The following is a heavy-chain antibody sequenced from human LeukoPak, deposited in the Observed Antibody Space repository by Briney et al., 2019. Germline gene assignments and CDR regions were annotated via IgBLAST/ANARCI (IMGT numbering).Heavy chain of an antibody. D-gene: IGHD3-9*01. J-gene: IGHJ4*02. CDR3: ARGSVPVLRYFHWFRGFDY. Sequence: GASVKASCKASGYTFISFDINWVRQATGQGLEWMGWISAYNGNTNYAQKLQGRVTMTTDTSTSSAYMELRSLRSDDTAVYYCARGSVPVLRYFHWFRGFDYWGQGTLVTVSS. CDR1: GYTFISFD. CDR2: ISAYNGNT. V-gene: IGHV1-18*01.